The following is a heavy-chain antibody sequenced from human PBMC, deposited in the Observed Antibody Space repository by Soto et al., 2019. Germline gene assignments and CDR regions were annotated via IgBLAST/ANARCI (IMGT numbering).Heavy chain of an antibody. V-gene: IGHV4-39*01. D-gene: IGHD3-3*01. CDR1: GGSISSSSYY. Sequence: SETLSLTCTVSGGSISSSSYYWGWIRQPPGKGLEWIGSIYYSGSTYYNPSLKSRVTISVDTSKNQFSLKLSSVTAADTAVYYCAGRRLITIFGVVKRNWFDPWGQGTLVTVSS. CDR2: IYYSGST. J-gene: IGHJ5*02. CDR3: AGRRLITIFGVVKRNWFDP.